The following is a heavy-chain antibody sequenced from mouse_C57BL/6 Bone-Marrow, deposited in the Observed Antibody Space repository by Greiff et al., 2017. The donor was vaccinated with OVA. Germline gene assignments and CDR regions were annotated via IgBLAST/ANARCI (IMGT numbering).Heavy chain of an antibody. CDR2: ISNLAYSI. D-gene: IGHD1-1*01. V-gene: IGHV5-15*01. CDR3: ARKEDYYGNSYWYFDV. CDR1: GFTFSDYG. Sequence: EVHLVESGGGLVQPGGSLKLSCAASGFTFSDYGMAWVRQAPRKGPEWVAFISNLAYSIYYADTVTGRFTISRENAKNTLYLEMSSLRSEDTAMYYCARKEDYYGNSYWYFDVWGTGTTVTVSS. J-gene: IGHJ1*03.